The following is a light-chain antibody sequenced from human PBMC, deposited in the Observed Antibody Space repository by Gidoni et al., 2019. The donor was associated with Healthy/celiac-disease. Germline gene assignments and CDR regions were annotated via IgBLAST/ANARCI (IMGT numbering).Light chain of an antibody. CDR2: DAS. Sequence: DIQMTQSPSSLSASVGDRVTITCQASQDISNYLNWYQQKPGKAPKLLIYDASNLETGVPSRFIGSGSGSDVTFTISSLQPEDIATFYCQQYDDRRLTFGGGTKVEIK. J-gene: IGKJ4*01. V-gene: IGKV1-33*01. CDR3: QQYDDRRLT. CDR1: QDISNY.